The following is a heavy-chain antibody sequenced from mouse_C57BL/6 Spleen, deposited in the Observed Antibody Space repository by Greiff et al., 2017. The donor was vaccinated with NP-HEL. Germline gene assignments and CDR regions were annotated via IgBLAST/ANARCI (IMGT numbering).Heavy chain of an antibody. J-gene: IGHJ3*01. V-gene: IGHV1-76*01. CDR2: IYPGSGNT. Sequence: QVQLQQSGAELVRPGASVKLSCKASGYTFTDYYINWVKQRPGQGLEWIARIYPGSGNTYYNEKFKGKATLTAEKSSSTAYMQLSSLTSEDSAVYFCARWGPGYDYTWFAYWGQGTLVTVSA. D-gene: IGHD2-4*01. CDR3: ARWGPGYDYTWFAY. CDR1: GYTFTDYY.